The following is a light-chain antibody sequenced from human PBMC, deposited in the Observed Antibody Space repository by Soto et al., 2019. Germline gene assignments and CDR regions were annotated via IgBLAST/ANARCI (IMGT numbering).Light chain of an antibody. CDR1: SSDIGGHNF. J-gene: IGLJ2*01. Sequence: QSALTQPASVSGSPGQSITIACTGSSSDIGGHNFVSWYQQHPGKAPRLLIYAVFKRPSGVSSRFSGSKSGNTASLAISGLRAEDEAAYYCSSYSTTTTAIFGGGTKLTVL. V-gene: IGLV2-14*03. CDR2: AVF. CDR3: SSYSTTTTAI.